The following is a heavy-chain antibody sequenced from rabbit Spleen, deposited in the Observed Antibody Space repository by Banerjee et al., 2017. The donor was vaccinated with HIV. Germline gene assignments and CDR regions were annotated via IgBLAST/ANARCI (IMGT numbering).Heavy chain of an antibody. Sequence: QAQLVESGGRLVQPGGSLTLSCAASGFDFSTYSMSWVRQAPGKGLEWIGFIVPIFGVTYYANWVNGRFTISSHNSQNTLYLQLSILTAADTASYFCVRDAGYVGYGDANLWGPGTLVTVS. CDR1: GFDFSTYS. CDR3: VRDAGYVGYGDANL. D-gene: IGHD6-1*01. CDR2: IVPIFGVT. V-gene: IGHV1S47*01. J-gene: IGHJ4*01.